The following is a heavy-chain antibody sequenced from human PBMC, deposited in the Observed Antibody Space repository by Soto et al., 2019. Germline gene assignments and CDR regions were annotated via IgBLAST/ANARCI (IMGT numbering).Heavy chain of an antibody. CDR2: ITPLYGTA. Sequence: QVQLEQSGAEVKKPGSSVKVSCKASGGIFKTDAVAWVRQAPGQGLEWVGGITPLYGTANYAQKFQGRVTITADEATGAAYMEVSRLRAEDTAVYYCVRDLTLAYRSGGEGFDVWGQGTMVTVSS. CDR3: VRDLTLAYRSGGEGFDV. D-gene: IGHD5-18*01. V-gene: IGHV1-69*01. J-gene: IGHJ3*01. CDR1: GGIFKTDA.